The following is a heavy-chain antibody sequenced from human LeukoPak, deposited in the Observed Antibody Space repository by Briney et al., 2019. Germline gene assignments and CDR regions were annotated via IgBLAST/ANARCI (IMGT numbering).Heavy chain of an antibody. J-gene: IGHJ6*03. V-gene: IGHV3-43*01. CDR3: AKAHSGSYNYYYMDV. Sequence: PGGSLRLSCAASGFTFDDYTMHWVRQAPGKGLEWVSLISWDGGSTYYADSVKGRFTISRDNSKNSLYLQMNSLRTEDTALYYCAKAHSGSYNYYYMDVWGKGTTVTVS. CDR1: GFTFDDYT. D-gene: IGHD1-26*01. CDR2: ISWDGGST.